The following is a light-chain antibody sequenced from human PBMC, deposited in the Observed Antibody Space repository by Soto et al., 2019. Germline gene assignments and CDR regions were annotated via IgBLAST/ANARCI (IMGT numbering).Light chain of an antibody. J-gene: IGKJ2*01. CDR1: HSLVYSDGNTY. V-gene: IGKV2-30*01. CDR3: MQGSHLHYT. Sequence: DVVMTQSPLSLPVTLGQPASISCRSSHSLVYSDGNTYLNWFQQRPGQSPRRLLYKVSNRDSGVPDRFSGSGSGAAFTLEISRVEAEDVGVYYCMQGSHLHYTFGQGTKLEIK. CDR2: KVS.